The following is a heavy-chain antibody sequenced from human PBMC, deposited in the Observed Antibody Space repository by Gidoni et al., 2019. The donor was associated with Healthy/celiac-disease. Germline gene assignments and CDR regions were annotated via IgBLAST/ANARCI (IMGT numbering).Heavy chain of an antibody. D-gene: IGHD1-26*01. J-gene: IGHJ3*02. CDR2: ISAYNGNT. CDR3: AREIGGSGGATIFPDAFDI. Sequence: WMGWISAYNGNTNYAQKLQGRVTMTTDTSTSPAYMELRSLRSYDTAGDYCAREIGGSGGATIFPDAFDIWGQGKMVTVSS. V-gene: IGHV1-18*01.